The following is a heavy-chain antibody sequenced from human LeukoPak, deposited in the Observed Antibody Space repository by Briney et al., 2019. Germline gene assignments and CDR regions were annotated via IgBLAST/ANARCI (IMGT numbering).Heavy chain of an antibody. J-gene: IGHJ4*02. Sequence: SVKVSCKASGYTFTSYYMHWVRQAPGQGLEWMGGIIPIFGTANYAQKFQGRVTITADESTSTAYMELSSLRSEDTAVYYCARALRRWGYYFDYWGQGTLVTVSS. D-gene: IGHD4-23*01. CDR3: ARALRRWGYYFDY. V-gene: IGHV1-69*13. CDR2: IIPIFGTA. CDR1: GYTFTSYY.